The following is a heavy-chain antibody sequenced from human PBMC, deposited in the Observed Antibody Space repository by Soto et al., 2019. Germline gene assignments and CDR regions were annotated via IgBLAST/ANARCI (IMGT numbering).Heavy chain of an antibody. V-gene: IGHV1-2*04. Sequence: ASVKVSCKASGYTFTGYYMHWVRQAPGQGLEWMGWINPNSGGTNYAQKFQGWVTMTRDTSISTAYMELSRLRSDDTAVYYCARDVEGGSSSSSNYYYYGMDVWGQGTTVTVSS. D-gene: IGHD6-6*01. CDR3: ARDVEGGSSSSSNYYYYGMDV. J-gene: IGHJ6*02. CDR1: GYTFTGYY. CDR2: INPNSGGT.